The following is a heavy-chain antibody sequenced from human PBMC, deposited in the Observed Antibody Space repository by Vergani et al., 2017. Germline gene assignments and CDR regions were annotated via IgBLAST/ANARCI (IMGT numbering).Heavy chain of an antibody. V-gene: IGHV4-38-2*01. CDR2: IYHSGST. Sequence: QVQLQESGPGLVKPSETLSLTCAVSGYSISSGYYWGWIRQPPGTGLEWIGSIYHSGSTYYNPSLKRRVTISVDTSKNQFSLKLSSVTAADTAVYYCPRLSLAGGGYWGKGTLVTVSS. CDR1: GYSISSGYY. CDR3: PRLSLAGGGY. J-gene: IGHJ4*02. D-gene: IGHD3-3*02.